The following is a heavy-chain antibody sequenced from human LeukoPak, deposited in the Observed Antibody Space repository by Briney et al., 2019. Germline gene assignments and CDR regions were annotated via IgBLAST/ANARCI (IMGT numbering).Heavy chain of an antibody. CDR2: IYYSGST. D-gene: IGHD3-22*01. J-gene: IGHJ3*02. Sequence: PSETLSLTCTVSGGSISSYYWSWIRQPPGKGLEWIGSIYYSGSTNYNPSLKSRVTISVDTSKNQFSLKLSSVTAADTAVYYCARSDSNDAFDIWGQGTMVTVSS. CDR1: GGSISSYY. CDR3: ARSDSNDAFDI. V-gene: IGHV4-59*01.